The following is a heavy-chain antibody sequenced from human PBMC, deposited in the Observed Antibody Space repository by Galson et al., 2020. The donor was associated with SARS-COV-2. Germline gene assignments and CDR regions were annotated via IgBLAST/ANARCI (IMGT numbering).Heavy chain of an antibody. J-gene: IGHJ4*02. D-gene: IGHD4-17*01. Sequence: GGSLRLSCAASGFTFSNAWMSWVRQAPGKGLEWVGRVKSKTDGGTTDYAAPVKGRFIISRDDSKNTLYLQMDSLKTEDTAVYYCTWTMVTLQWDFWGQGTQVTVSS. CDR3: TWTMVTLQWDF. CDR2: VKSKTDGGTT. V-gene: IGHV3-15*01. CDR1: GFTFSNAW.